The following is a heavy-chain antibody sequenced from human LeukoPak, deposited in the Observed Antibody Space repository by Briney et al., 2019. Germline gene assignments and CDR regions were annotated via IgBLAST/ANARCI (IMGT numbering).Heavy chain of an antibody. V-gene: IGHV3-30*04. CDR3: AKALTSGWYLDAFNI. J-gene: IGHJ3*02. CDR2: ISYDGSNK. CDR1: GFTFSRSP. Sequence: PGGSLRLSCAASGFTFSRSPMHWVRQAPGKGLEWVAVISYDGSNKYYADSVKGRFTISRDNSKNTLFLEMNSLRAEDTAVYYCAKALTSGWYLDAFNIWGQGTMVTVSS. D-gene: IGHD6-19*01.